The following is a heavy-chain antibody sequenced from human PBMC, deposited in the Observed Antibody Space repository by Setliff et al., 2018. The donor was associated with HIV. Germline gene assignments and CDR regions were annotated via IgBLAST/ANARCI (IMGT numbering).Heavy chain of an antibody. V-gene: IGHV5-10-1*01. CDR1: GHSFTSYW. D-gene: IGHD2-15*01. J-gene: IGHJ3*02. Sequence: GESLKISCKGSGHSFTSYWISWVRQMPGKGLEWMGRIDPSDSYTNYSPSFQGHVTISADKSISTAYLQWSSLKASDTAMYYCARPRCSGGSCSTRDAFDIWGQGTMVTVSS. CDR2: IDPSDSYT. CDR3: ARPRCSGGSCSTRDAFDI.